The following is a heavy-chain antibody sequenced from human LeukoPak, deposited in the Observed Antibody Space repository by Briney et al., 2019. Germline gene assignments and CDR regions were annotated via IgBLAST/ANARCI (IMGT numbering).Heavy chain of an antibody. D-gene: IGHD6-19*01. CDR3: ALLAVASDFDY. V-gene: IGHV3-48*03. CDR1: GFPFSFFE. CDR2: IGSSGRTR. J-gene: IGHJ4*02. Sequence: GESLKISCAVSGFPFSFFEINWVRRAPGKGLEWVSNIGSSGRTRYYADSVKGRFSISRDNAKNSLYLQMNSLRVEDTGVYYCALLAVASDFDYWGQGALVTVSS.